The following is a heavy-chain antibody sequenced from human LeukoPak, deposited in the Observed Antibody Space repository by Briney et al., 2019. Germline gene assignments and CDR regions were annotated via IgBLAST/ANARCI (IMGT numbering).Heavy chain of an antibody. D-gene: IGHD6-13*01. Sequence: LRNQAISSGRQTPGKGHGRDSAIRGRGDSTYYTESVKGRFTISKDNYKNTLYLQMNSLRAEDTAVYYCAKDHDSVAGAGNKYWGQGTLVTVSS. CDR2: IRGRGDST. V-gene: IGHV3-23*01. CDR1: LRNQA. J-gene: IGHJ1*01. CDR3: AKDHDSVAGAGNKY.